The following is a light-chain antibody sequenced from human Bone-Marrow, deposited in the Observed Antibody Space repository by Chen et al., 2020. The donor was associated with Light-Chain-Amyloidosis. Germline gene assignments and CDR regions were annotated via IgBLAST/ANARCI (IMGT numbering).Light chain of an antibody. V-gene: IGLV2-23*02. CDR1: SSDVGSYNL. Sequence: QSALTQPASVSGSPGQSITLSCTGPSSDVGSYNLVSWYQQHTGKAPKLMIYEVSKRPSGVSHRFSGSKSGNTASLTISGLQAEDEADYYCCSYAGSSTFEVFGGGTKLTVL. J-gene: IGLJ3*02. CDR2: EVS. CDR3: CSYAGSSTFEV.